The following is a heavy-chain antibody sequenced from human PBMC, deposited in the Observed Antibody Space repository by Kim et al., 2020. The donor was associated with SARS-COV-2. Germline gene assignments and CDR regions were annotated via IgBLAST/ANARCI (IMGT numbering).Heavy chain of an antibody. Sequence: SEPLSLTCTVSGGSISSYYWSWIRQPPGKGLEWIGYIYYSGSTNYNPSLKSRVTISVDTSKNQFSLKLSSVTAADTAVYYCARHLRGISRPTTIDYWGQGTLVTVSS. CDR1: GGSISSYY. J-gene: IGHJ4*02. CDR3: ARHLRGISRPTTIDY. D-gene: IGHD6-13*01. CDR2: IYYSGST. V-gene: IGHV4-59*08.